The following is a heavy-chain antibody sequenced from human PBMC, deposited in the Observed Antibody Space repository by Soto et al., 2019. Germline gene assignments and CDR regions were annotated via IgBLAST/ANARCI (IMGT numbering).Heavy chain of an antibody. V-gene: IGHV1-18*01. CDR2: ISAHNGNT. D-gene: IGHD1-1*01. J-gene: IGHJ4*02. Sequence: QVHLVQSGAEVKKPGASVKVSCKCSGYTFTSYGITWVRQAPGQGLEWMGWISAHNGNTDYAQKLQGRVTVTRDTSTSTAYMELRGLRSDDRAVYYCARGRYGDYWGQGALVTVSS. CDR3: ARGRYGDY. CDR1: GYTFTSYG.